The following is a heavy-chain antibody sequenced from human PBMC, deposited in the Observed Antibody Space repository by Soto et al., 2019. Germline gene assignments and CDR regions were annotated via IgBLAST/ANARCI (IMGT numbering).Heavy chain of an antibody. Sequence: QVQLQESVPGLVKPSQTLSLTCTVSGGAISSGDYYWTSIRQHPGTGLEWIGYSYYSGSTYYNPSFKSRLTISVDTSKNQVSLKLSSVTAADTAVYYCARIHYYDTSGYYTFDYWGKGTLVTVSS. CDR2: SYYSGST. CDR3: ARIHYYDTSGYYTFDY. CDR1: GGAISSGDYY. J-gene: IGHJ4*02. V-gene: IGHV4-31*03. D-gene: IGHD3-22*01.